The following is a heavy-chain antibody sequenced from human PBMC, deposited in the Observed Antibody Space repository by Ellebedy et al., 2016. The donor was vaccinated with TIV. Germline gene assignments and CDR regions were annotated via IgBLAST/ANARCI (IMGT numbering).Heavy chain of an antibody. CDR2: IGSDGIGT. J-gene: IGHJ3*02. Sequence: GESLKMSCAASGFTFSNYWMHWVRQVPGEGLVWVSRIGSDGIGTSYADSVKGRFTISRDNAKNTLFLQMNSLRAEDTALYYCARVYCSGATCPAAFDIWGQGTMVTVSS. V-gene: IGHV3-74*01. CDR3: ARVYCSGATCPAAFDI. D-gene: IGHD2-15*01. CDR1: GFTFSNYW.